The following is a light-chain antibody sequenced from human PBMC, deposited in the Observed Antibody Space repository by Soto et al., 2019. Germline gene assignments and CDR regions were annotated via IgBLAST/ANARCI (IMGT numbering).Light chain of an antibody. J-gene: IGKJ1*01. CDR2: GAS. V-gene: IGKV3-15*01. CDR3: QQYNNWPPGT. Sequence: EIVMTQSPATLSVSLGERATLSCRASQSVSSNLAWYQQKPGQSPRLLIYGASTRATGIPARFSGRGSGTEYTLTISSLQSEDFAVYYCQQYNNWPPGTFGQGTKVEIK. CDR1: QSVSSN.